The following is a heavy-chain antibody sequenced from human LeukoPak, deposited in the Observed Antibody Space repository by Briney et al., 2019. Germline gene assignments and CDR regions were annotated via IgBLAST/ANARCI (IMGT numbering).Heavy chain of an antibody. CDR3: ARDMITMVRGVTPNHAFDI. Sequence: SETLSLTCTVSGYSISSGYYWGWIRQPPGKGLEWIGSIYYSGSTYYNPSLKSRVTISVDTSKNQFSLKLSSVTAADTAVYYCARDMITMVRGVTPNHAFDIWGQGTMVTVSS. V-gene: IGHV4-38-2*02. CDR2: IYYSGST. D-gene: IGHD3-10*01. CDR1: GYSISSGYY. J-gene: IGHJ3*02.